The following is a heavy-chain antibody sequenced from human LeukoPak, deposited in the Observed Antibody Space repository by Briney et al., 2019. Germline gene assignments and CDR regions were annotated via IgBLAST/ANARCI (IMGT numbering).Heavy chain of an antibody. D-gene: IGHD5-24*01. Sequence: GGSLRLSCAASGFTFSSNYMSWVRQAQGKGLEWVSVIYSGGNTYYADSVKGRFTISRDNSNNTLYLQMNSLRAEDTAVYYCARGSSGWLQLGTWGQGTLVTVSS. CDR1: GFTFSSNY. CDR2: IYSGGNT. J-gene: IGHJ5*02. V-gene: IGHV3-53*01. CDR3: ARGSSGWLQLGT.